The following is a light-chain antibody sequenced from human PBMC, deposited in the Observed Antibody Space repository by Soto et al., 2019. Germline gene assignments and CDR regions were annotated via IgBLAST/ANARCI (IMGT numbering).Light chain of an antibody. Sequence: QSLLTQPPSVSEAPRQRVTISCSGGSSNIGNNAVSWYQQLPGKAPKLLIYSDDLLPSGVSDRFSGSKSGTSASLAISGLQSEDEADYYCAAWDDSLKGVVFGGGTKVTVL. J-gene: IGLJ2*01. V-gene: IGLV1-36*01. CDR1: SSNIGNNA. CDR3: AAWDDSLKGVV. CDR2: SDD.